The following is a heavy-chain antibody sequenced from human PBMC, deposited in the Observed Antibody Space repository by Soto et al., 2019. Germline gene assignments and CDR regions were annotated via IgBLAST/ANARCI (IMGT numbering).Heavy chain of an antibody. D-gene: IGHD5-18*01. CDR3: ARAASVKLWLMGHDYYYYYMDV. V-gene: IGHV4-34*01. CDR2: INHSGST. CDR1: GGSFSGYY. J-gene: IGHJ6*03. Sequence: PSETLSLTCAVYGGSFSGYYWSWIRQPPGKGLEWIGEINHSGSTNYNPSLKSRVTISVDTSKNQFSLKLSSVTAADTAVYYCARAASVKLWLMGHDYYYYYMDVWGKGTTVTVSS.